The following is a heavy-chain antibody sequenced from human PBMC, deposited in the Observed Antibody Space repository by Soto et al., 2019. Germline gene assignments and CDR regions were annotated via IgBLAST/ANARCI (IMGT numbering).Heavy chain of an antibody. CDR3: ARQRTTPVTHSYFDH. Sequence: PSETLPLTCFVSGKSNSSSSYYWGWIRHPPGKGLEWIGSIYYSGRTYYNPSCKSRVTISIDTSKNQFSLKLSSVTATDTAVYYFARQRTTPVTHSYFDHCGQGGLVTVSS. CDR2: IYYSGRT. J-gene: IGHJ4*02. CDR1: GKSNSSSSYY. D-gene: IGHD5-18*01. V-gene: IGHV4-39*01.